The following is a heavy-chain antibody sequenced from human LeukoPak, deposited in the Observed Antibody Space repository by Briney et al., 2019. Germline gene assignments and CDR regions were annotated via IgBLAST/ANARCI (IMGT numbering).Heavy chain of an antibody. Sequence: PGGSLRLSCAASGFTFSSYAMSWVRQAPGKGLEWVSAISGSGASTYYADSVKGRFTISRDNAKNSLYLQMNSLRAEDTAVYYCARDLAYYYDSSYDWGQGTLVTVSS. CDR3: ARDLAYYYDSSYD. CDR1: GFTFSSYA. J-gene: IGHJ4*02. CDR2: ISGSGAST. D-gene: IGHD3-22*01. V-gene: IGHV3-23*01.